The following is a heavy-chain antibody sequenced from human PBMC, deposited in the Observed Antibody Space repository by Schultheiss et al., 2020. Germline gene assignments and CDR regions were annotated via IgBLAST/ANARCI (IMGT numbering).Heavy chain of an antibody. CDR1: GGSISSGGYY. CDR3: ARVMEPAAVYPKPNYYYGMDV. D-gene: IGHD6-13*01. J-gene: IGHJ6*02. V-gene: IGHV4-39*07. CDR2: MYYSGST. Sequence: SETLSLTCTVSGGSISSGGYYWSWIRQHPGKGLEWIGTMYYSGSTNYNPSLKSRVTISVDTSKNQFSLQLNSVTPEDTAVYYCARVMEPAAVYPKPNYYYGMDVWGQGTTVTVSS.